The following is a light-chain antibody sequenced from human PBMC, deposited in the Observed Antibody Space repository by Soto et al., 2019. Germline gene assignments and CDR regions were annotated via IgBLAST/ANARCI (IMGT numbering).Light chain of an antibody. J-gene: IGKJ5*01. CDR3: QQRSNWPPRIT. Sequence: EIVLTQSPATLSLSPGERATLSCRASQSVSSYLAWYQQKPGQAPRLLIYDASNRATGIPARFSGSGSGTDVTLTTSSLEPEDFAVYYCQQRSNWPPRITFGQGTRLEIK. V-gene: IGKV3-11*01. CDR2: DAS. CDR1: QSVSSY.